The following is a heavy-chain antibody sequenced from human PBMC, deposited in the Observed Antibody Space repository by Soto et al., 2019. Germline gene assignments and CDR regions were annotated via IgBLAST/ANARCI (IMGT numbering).Heavy chain of an antibody. V-gene: IGHV1-69*13. D-gene: IGHD3-22*01. CDR1: GGTFSSYA. J-gene: IGHJ4*02. CDR3: ARDRYYYDSSGYYY. CDR2: IIPIFGTA. Sequence: AASVKVSCKASGGTFSSYAISWVRQAPGQGLEWMGGIIPIFGTANYAQKFQGRVTITADESTSTAYMELSSLRSEDTAVYYCARDRYYYDSSGYYYWGQGTLVTVSS.